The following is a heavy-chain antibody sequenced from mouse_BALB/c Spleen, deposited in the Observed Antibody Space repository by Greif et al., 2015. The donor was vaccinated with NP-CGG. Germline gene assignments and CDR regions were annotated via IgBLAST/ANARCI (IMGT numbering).Heavy chain of an antibody. CDR1: GFTFSSYA. CDR2: ISSGGST. V-gene: IGHV5-6-5*01. D-gene: IGHD1-1*01. CDR3: ARGPNYYGSSSSYYFDY. J-gene: IGHJ2*01. Sequence: EVNVVESGGGLVKPGGSLKLSCAASGFTFSSYAMSWVRQTPEKRLEWVASISSGGSTYYPDSVKGRFTISRDNARNILYLQMSSLRSKDTAMYYCARGPNYYGSSSSYYFDYWGQGTTLTVSS.